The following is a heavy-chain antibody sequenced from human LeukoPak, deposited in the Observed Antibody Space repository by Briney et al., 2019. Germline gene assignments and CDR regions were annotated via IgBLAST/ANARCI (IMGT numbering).Heavy chain of an antibody. CDR1: GFTVSSNY. J-gene: IGHJ6*02. CDR3: AKAGFLYYYGMDV. Sequence: GGSLRLSCAASGFTVSSNYMSWVRQAPGKGLEWVSGISWNSGSIGYADSVKGRFTISRDNAKNSLYLQMNSLRAEDTALYYCAKAGFLYYYGMDVWGQGTTVTVSS. V-gene: IGHV3-9*01. D-gene: IGHD3-3*01. CDR2: ISWNSGSI.